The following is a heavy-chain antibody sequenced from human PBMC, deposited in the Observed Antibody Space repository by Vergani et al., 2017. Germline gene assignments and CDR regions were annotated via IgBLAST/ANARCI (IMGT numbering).Heavy chain of an antibody. Sequence: QVQLVESGGGVFQRGGSLRLSCATSGFTLSNYDMQWIRQGPGKGLEFVAFIQFDGSNRYYADSVKGRFTLSRDFSKNTLYLQMNSLRTDDTATYYCAKHFRGWGIDYWGQGTQVIVSS. D-gene: IGHD3-16*01. CDR1: GFTLSNYD. J-gene: IGHJ4*02. V-gene: IGHV3-30*02. CDR2: IQFDGSNR. CDR3: AKHFRGWGIDY.